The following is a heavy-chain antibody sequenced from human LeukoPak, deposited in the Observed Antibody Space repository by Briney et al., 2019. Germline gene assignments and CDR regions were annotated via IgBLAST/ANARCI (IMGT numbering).Heavy chain of an antibody. CDR3: ARGETAMVPSPPTLFY. D-gene: IGHD5-18*01. Sequence: PGGSLRLSCAASGFTFSSYSMNWVRQAPGKGLEWVSSISSGSSYIYYADSVKGRFTISRDNAKNSLYLQMNSLRAEDTAVYHCARGETAMVPSPPTLFYWGQGTLVTVSS. CDR1: GFTFSSYS. V-gene: IGHV3-21*01. J-gene: IGHJ4*02. CDR2: ISSGSSYI.